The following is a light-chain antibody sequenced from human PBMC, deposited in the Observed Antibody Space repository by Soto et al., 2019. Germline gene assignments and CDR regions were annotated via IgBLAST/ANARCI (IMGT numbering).Light chain of an antibody. J-gene: IGKJ5*01. Sequence: EIVLTQSPATLSLPQGKRATLSCRASQSVSSYLAWHQQTPGQAPRLLFYDASNRATGIPARFSGSGSGTDFTLTISSLEPEDFAVYYCQQRSNWPPITFGQGTRLEIK. V-gene: IGKV3-11*01. CDR3: QQRSNWPPIT. CDR2: DAS. CDR1: QSVSSY.